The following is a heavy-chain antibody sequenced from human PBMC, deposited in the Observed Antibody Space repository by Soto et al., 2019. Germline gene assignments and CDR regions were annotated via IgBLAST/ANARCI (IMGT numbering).Heavy chain of an antibody. CDR2: IYNRGTT. CDR3: ARFRSSWNAIDY. J-gene: IGHJ4*02. Sequence: QVQLQESGPGLVQPSGTLSITCAVSGGSISGDHWLNWVRQPPGKGLQWIGEIYNRGTTNYNPSLKSRVTISVYKSKSQCSLRLSSVAAADTAIYYCARFRSSWNAIDYWGQGTLVTISS. V-gene: IGHV4-4*02. D-gene: IGHD6-13*01. CDR1: GGSISGDHW.